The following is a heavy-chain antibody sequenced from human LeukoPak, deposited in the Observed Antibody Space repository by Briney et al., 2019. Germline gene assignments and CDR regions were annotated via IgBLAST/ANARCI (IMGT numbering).Heavy chain of an antibody. V-gene: IGHV3-23*01. Sequence: PGGSLRLSCAASGFTFSSYAMSWVRQAPGNGLEWVSGISNSGGSTYYADSVKGRFTISRDNSKNTLYLQMNSLRAEDTAVYYCAKAYYGDYYNYWGQGTLVTVSS. CDR2: ISNSGGST. D-gene: IGHD4-17*01. CDR3: AKAYYGDYYNY. J-gene: IGHJ4*02. CDR1: GFTFSSYA.